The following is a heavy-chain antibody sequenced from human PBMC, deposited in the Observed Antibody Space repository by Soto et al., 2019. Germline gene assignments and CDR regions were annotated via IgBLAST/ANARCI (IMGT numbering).Heavy chain of an antibody. J-gene: IGHJ6*02. Sequence: XETLSLTCAVYGGSFSGYYWSWIRQPPGKGLEWIGEINHSGSTNYNPSLKSRVTISVDTSKNQFSLKLSSVTAADTAVYYCARRGRGYSGYDYYYYYGMDVWGQGTTVTVPS. CDR2: INHSGST. CDR3: ARRGRGYSGYDYYYYYGMDV. CDR1: GGSFSGYY. D-gene: IGHD5-12*01. V-gene: IGHV4-34*01.